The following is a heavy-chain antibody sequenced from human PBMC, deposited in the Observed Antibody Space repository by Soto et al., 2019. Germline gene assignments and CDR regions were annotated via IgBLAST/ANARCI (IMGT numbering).Heavy chain of an antibody. Sequence: QVQLVESGGGLVKPGGSLRLSCAASGFTFSDYYMSWIRQAPGKGLEWVSYISSSSSYTNYADSVKGRFTISRDNAKNSLYLQMNSLRAEDTAVYYCAWTVSMVVAAILFDYWGQGTLVTVSS. CDR3: AWTVSMVVAAILFDY. D-gene: IGHD2-15*01. CDR1: GFTFSDYY. J-gene: IGHJ4*02. V-gene: IGHV3-11*05. CDR2: ISSSSSYT.